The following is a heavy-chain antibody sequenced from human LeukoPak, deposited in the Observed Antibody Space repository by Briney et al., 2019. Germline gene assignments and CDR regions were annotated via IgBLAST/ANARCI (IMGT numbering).Heavy chain of an antibody. Sequence: ASVKVSCKASGYTFTGYYMHWVRQAPGQGLEWMGWINPNSGGTDYAQKFQGRGTMTRDTSISTSYMELSRLRSDDTAVYYCARAKRSGSQHYDYIWGSYRYYYYMDVWGKGTTVTVSS. J-gene: IGHJ6*03. CDR1: GYTFTGYY. CDR2: INPNSGGT. V-gene: IGHV1-2*02. D-gene: IGHD3-16*02. CDR3: ARAKRSGSQHYDYIWGSYRYYYYMDV.